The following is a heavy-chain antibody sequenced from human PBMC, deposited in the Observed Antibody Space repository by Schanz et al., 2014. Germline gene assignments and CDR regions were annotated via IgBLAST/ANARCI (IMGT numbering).Heavy chain of an antibody. CDR1: GFTFSSYW. CDR3: AKDRQTTVNRVGYYYGMDV. V-gene: IGHV3-74*01. CDR2: IQSDGSIT. Sequence: EVQLVESGGGVVHPGGSLRLSCAASGFTFSSYWMHWVRQAPGKGLVWVSRIQSDGSITTYADSVKGRFAISRDNAKNSLYLQMNSLRAEDTALYYCAKDRQTTVNRVGYYYGMDVWGQGTTVTVSS. J-gene: IGHJ6*02. D-gene: IGHD4-4*01.